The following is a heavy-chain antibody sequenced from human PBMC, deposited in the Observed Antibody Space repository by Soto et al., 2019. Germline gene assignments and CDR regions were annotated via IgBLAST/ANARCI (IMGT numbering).Heavy chain of an antibody. J-gene: IGHJ6*02. CDR1: GFTFSSYG. CDR3: ARVDLLSLGYGMDV. V-gene: IGHV3-33*01. D-gene: IGHD3-16*01. CDR2: ILYDGSNK. Sequence: SLRLSCAASGFTFSSYGMHWVRQAPGKGLEWVAVILYDGSNKYYADSVKGRFTISRDNSKNTLYLQMNSLRAEDTAVYYCARVDLLSLGYGMDVWGQGTTVTVSS.